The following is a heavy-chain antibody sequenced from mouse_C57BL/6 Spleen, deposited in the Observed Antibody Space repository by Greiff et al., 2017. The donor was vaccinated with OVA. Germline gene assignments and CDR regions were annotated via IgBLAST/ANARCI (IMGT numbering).Heavy chain of an antibody. J-gene: IGHJ1*03. CDR1: GFTFSSYT. V-gene: IGHV5-9*01. CDR2: ISGGGGNT. Sequence: VQLKESGGGLVKPGGSLKLSCAASGFTFSSYTMSWVRQTPEKRLEWVATISGGGGNTYYPDSVKGRFTISRDNAKNTLYLQMSSLRSEDTALYYCARIYYDLWYFDVWGTGTTVTVSS. D-gene: IGHD2-4*01. CDR3: ARIYYDLWYFDV.